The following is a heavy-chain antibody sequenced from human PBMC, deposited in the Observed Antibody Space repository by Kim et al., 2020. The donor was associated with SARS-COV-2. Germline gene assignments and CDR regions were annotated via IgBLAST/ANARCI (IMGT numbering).Heavy chain of an antibody. J-gene: IGHJ3*02. CDR3: ARGYSSSWSAAFDI. D-gene: IGHD6-13*01. V-gene: IGHV1-18*01. Sequence: AQKLQGRVTMTTDTSTSTAYMELRSLRSDDTAVYYCARGYSSSWSAAFDIWGQGTMVTVSS.